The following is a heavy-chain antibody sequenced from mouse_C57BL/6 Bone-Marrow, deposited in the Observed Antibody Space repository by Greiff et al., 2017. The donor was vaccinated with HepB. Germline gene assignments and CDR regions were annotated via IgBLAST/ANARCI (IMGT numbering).Heavy chain of an antibody. D-gene: IGHD2-3*01. V-gene: IGHV5-9-1*02. CDR2: ISSGGDYI. CDR3: TRFYDGYLFFAY. J-gene: IGHJ3*01. Sequence: EVQGVESGEGLVKPGGSLKLSCAASGFTFSSYAMSWVRQTPEKRLEWVAYISSGGDYIYYADTVKGRFTISRDNARNTLYLQMSSLKSEDTAMYYCTRFYDGYLFFAYWGQGTLVTVSA. CDR1: GFTFSSYA.